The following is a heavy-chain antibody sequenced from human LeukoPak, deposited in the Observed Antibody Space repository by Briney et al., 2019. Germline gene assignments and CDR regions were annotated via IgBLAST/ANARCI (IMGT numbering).Heavy chain of an antibody. J-gene: IGHJ4*02. CDR3: ARDSYYGSGSYYRYTFDY. D-gene: IGHD3-10*01. V-gene: IGHV3-53*01. CDR1: GFTVSSNY. CDR2: IYSGGTT. Sequence: PGGSLGLSCAASGFTVSSNYMSWVRQAPGKGLEWVSVIYSGGTTYYADSVKGRFTISRDNSKNTLYLQMNSLRAEDTAVYYCARDSYYGSGSYYRYTFDYWGQGTLVTVSS.